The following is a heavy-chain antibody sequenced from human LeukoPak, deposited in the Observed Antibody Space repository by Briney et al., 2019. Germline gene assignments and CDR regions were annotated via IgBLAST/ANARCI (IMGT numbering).Heavy chain of an antibody. CDR1: GFTLSRYW. V-gene: IGHV3-7*01. J-gene: IGHJ5*02. CDR3: TREAA. Sequence: GGSLRLSCAASGFTLSRYWMRWVRQAPGKGLEWVANIKEDGSEKYYVDSVRGRFTISRDNAKNSLYLQMNSLRVDDTAMYYCTREAAWGRGTLVTVSS. CDR2: IKEDGSEK.